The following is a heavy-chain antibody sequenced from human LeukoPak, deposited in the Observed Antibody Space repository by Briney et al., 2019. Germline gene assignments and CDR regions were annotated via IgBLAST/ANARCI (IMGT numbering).Heavy chain of an antibody. Sequence: SETLSLTCAVYGGSFSGYYWSWIRQPPGKGLEWIGEINHSGSTNYNPSLKGRVTISVDTSKNQFSLKLSSVTAADTAVYYCARGPPSYYYGSGSYSRYNWFDPWGQGTLVTVSS. CDR3: ARGPPSYYYGSGSYSRYNWFDP. CDR2: INHSGST. J-gene: IGHJ5*02. CDR1: GGSFSGYY. V-gene: IGHV4-34*01. D-gene: IGHD3-10*01.